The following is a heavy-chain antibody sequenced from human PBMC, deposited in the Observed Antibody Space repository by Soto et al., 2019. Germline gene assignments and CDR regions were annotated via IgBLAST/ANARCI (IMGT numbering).Heavy chain of an antibody. CDR3: ARVAAMEGDFDY. V-gene: IGHV3-20*04. D-gene: IGHD5-18*01. Sequence: PGGSLRLSCXASGFPFDDYGMSWVRQAPGKGLEWVSGINRDGGSTGYADSVKGRFTISRDNAKNSLYLQMNSLRAEDTAVYYCARVAAMEGDFDYWGQGTLVTVSS. CDR1: GFPFDDYG. J-gene: IGHJ4*02. CDR2: INRDGGST.